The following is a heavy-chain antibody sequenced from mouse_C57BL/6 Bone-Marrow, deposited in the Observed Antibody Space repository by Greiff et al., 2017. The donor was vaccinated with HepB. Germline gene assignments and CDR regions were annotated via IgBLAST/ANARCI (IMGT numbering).Heavy chain of an antibody. Sequence: QVQLQQSGAELAKPGASVKLSCKASGYTFTSYWMHWVKQRPGQGLEWIGYINPSSGYTKYNQKFKDKATLAADKSSSTAYMQLSSLTYEDSAVYYCARGYGTFYWYFDVWGTGTTVTVSS. CDR3: ARGYGTFYWYFDV. CDR2: INPSSGYT. CDR1: GYTFTSYW. J-gene: IGHJ1*03. D-gene: IGHD1-1*01. V-gene: IGHV1-7*01.